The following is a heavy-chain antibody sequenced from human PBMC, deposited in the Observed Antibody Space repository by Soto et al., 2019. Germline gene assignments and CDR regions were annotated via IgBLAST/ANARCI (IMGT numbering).Heavy chain of an antibody. CDR3: ARVAYYYDSSGPRPGLYYYGMDV. CDR2: INAGNGNT. J-gene: IGHJ6*02. D-gene: IGHD3-22*01. CDR1: GYTFTSYA. Sequence: SVKVSCKASGYTFTSYAMHWVRQAPGQRLEWMGWINAGNGNTKYSQKFQGRVTITRDTSASTAYMELSSLRSEDTAVYYCARVAYYYDSSGPRPGLYYYGMDVWGQGTTVTVSS. V-gene: IGHV1-3*01.